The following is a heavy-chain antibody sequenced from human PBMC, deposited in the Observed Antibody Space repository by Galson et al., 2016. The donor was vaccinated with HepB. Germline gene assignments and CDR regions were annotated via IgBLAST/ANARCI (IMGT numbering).Heavy chain of an antibody. CDR2: IYDGGTT. V-gene: IGHV3-53*01. J-gene: IGHJ2*01. Sequence: SLRLSCAASGFTVSSTCMTWVRQAPGKGLEGVSSIYDGGTTWYAASVKGRFTISRDSSKNSLYLQMNSLRAEDTAVYYCARGLTVVAPIKRAYLDLWGRGTLVSVSS. CDR1: GFTVSSTC. D-gene: IGHD4-23*01. CDR3: ARGLTVVAPIKRAYLDL.